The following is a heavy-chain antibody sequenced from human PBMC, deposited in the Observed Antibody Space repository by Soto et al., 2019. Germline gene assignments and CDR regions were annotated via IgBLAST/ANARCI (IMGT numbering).Heavy chain of an antibody. Sequence: PGESLKISCKGSGYSFTDYWIGWVRQMPGKGLEWMGIIYPGDSDARYSPSFQGQVSISTDTSVNTAYLQWGSLKASDAAMYYCARQTTGWFGMDVWGQGTTVT. V-gene: IGHV5-51*01. CDR1: GYSFTDYW. CDR3: ARQTTGWFGMDV. CDR2: IYPGDSDA. D-gene: IGHD6-19*01. J-gene: IGHJ6*02.